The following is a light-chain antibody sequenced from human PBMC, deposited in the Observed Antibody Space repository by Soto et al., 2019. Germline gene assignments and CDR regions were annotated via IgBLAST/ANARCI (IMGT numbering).Light chain of an antibody. Sequence: QSVLTHPPSVSGATGQRVTISCTGSSSNIGAHYDVHWYQQLPGTAPKLLIYGNSNRPSGVPDRFSGSKSGTSASLAITGIQAEDEADYYCQSYDNSLSVYVFGTGTKVTVL. V-gene: IGLV1-40*01. CDR3: QSYDNSLSVYV. CDR2: GNS. CDR1: SSNIGAHYD. J-gene: IGLJ1*01.